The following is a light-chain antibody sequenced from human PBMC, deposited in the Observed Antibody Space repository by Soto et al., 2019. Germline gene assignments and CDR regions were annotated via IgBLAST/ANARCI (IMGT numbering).Light chain of an antibody. CDR2: GAS. V-gene: IGKV3-20*01. J-gene: IGKJ3*01. CDR1: QSVSSSY. Sequence: EIVLTQSPGTLSLSPGERATLSCRASQSVSSSYLAWYQQKPGQAPRLLIYGASSRATGIPDRFSGSGSGKEFTLTISRLEPEDFAVYYCQQYGSSPPRVTFGPGTKVDIK. CDR3: QQYGSSPPRVT.